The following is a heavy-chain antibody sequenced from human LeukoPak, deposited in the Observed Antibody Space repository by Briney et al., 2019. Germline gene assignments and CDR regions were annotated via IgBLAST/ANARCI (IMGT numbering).Heavy chain of an antibody. Sequence: GGSLRLSCAASGFTFSDYYMSWIRQAPGKGLEWVALISFDGSNKYYADSVKGRFTISRDNSKNTLYLQMNSLRAEDTAVYYCAREIGDYLYYYGMDVWGQGTTVTVSS. CDR3: AREIGDYLYYYGMDV. CDR2: ISFDGSNK. J-gene: IGHJ6*02. D-gene: IGHD4-17*01. CDR1: GFTFSDYY. V-gene: IGHV3-30-3*01.